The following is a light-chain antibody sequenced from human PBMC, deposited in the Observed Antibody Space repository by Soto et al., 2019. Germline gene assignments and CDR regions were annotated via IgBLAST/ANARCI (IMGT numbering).Light chain of an antibody. J-gene: IGKJ1*01. CDR1: QSVTTN. Sequence: EVVMTQSPATLSVSPGERATLSCRASQSVTTNMAWYQQKPGQAPRLLTYGASTRATGIPARFSGSGSGTDFTLTISRLQSEDFAVYSCQQYDDWPTTFGQGTKVDIK. V-gene: IGKV3-15*01. CDR3: QQYDDWPTT. CDR2: GAS.